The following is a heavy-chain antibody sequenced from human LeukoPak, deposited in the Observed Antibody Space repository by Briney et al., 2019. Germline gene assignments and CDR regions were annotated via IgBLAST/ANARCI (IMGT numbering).Heavy chain of an antibody. D-gene: IGHD1-26*01. V-gene: IGHV1-18*01. CDR2: ISGYYGNT. Sequence: ASVKVSCKASGYTFTSYGISWVRQAPGQGLELMGWISGYYGNTNYAQEFQGRVTMTTDTSTSTAYMELRSLRSDDTAVYYCARGLGATRSYYYYYMDVWGKGTTVTVSS. CDR1: GYTFTSYG. J-gene: IGHJ6*03. CDR3: ARGLGATRSYYYYYMDV.